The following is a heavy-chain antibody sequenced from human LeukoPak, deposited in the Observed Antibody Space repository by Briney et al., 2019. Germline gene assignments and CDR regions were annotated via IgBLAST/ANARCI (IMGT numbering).Heavy chain of an antibody. Sequence: GASVKVSCKASGYTFTSYDINWVRQATGQGLEWMGWMNPNSGNTGYAQKFQGRVTMTRNTSISTAYMELSSLRSEDTAVYYCARAPLYYDFWSGYKYYFDYWGQGTLVTVSS. J-gene: IGHJ4*02. V-gene: IGHV1-8*01. CDR2: MNPNSGNT. D-gene: IGHD3-3*01. CDR3: ARAPLYYDFWSGYKYYFDY. CDR1: GYTFTSYD.